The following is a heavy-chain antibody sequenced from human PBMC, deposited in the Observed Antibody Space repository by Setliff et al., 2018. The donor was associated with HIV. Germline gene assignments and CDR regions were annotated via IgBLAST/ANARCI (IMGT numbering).Heavy chain of an antibody. V-gene: IGHV4-39*01. CDR2: IYYNGNT. D-gene: IGHD6-19*01. CDR1: GDSISSSNYY. CDR3: ARHPAVAGLGAGLFYGMDV. J-gene: IGHJ6*02. Sequence: SETLSLTCTVSGDSISSSNYYWGWIRQPPGEGLGWIGTIYYNGNTYYNPSLKSRVTISVDTSKNQFSLNLNSVSAADTAVYYCARHPAVAGLGAGLFYGMDVWGQGTTVTVSS.